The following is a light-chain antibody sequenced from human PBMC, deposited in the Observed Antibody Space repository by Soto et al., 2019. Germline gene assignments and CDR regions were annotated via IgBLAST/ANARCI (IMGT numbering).Light chain of an antibody. J-gene: IGKJ1*01. CDR2: AAS. Sequence: ILVAPAPPLLPASSGGRVTNHCPVSQGISSYLAWYQQKPGKAPELLIYAASTLQSGVPSRFSGSGSGTDFTLTISCLQSEDFATYYCQQYYSFPRTFGQGTKVDIK. CDR3: QQYYSFPRT. CDR1: QGISSY. V-gene: IGKV1D-8*01.